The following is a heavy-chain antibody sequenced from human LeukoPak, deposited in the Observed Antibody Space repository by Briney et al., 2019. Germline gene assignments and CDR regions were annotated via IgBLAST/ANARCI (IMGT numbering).Heavy chain of an antibody. CDR3: TRLSLDYYYYGMDV. Sequence: GGSLRLSCAASGFTFSGSGMHWVRQASGEGLEWVGRIRSKANSYATAYAASVKGRFTISRDDSNNTAYLQMNSLKTEDTAVYYCTRLSLDYYYYGMDVWGQGTTVTVSS. CDR2: IRSKANSYAT. J-gene: IGHJ6*02. CDR1: GFTFSGSG. V-gene: IGHV3-73*01.